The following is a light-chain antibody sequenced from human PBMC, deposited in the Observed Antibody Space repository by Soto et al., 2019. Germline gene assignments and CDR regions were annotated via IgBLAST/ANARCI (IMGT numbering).Light chain of an antibody. V-gene: IGKV1-5*03. Sequence: DIQMTQSPSTLSASVGDRVTITCRASQSISSWLAWYQQKPGKAPKLLIYKASSLESGVPSRFSGSGSGTEFTLTISSLQPDDFATYYCKQHNSYPWTLGQGTKADIK. J-gene: IGKJ1*01. CDR2: KAS. CDR1: QSISSW. CDR3: KQHNSYPWT.